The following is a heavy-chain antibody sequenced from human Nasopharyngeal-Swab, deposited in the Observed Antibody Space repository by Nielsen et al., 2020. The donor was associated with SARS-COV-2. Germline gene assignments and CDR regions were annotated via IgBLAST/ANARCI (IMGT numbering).Heavy chain of an antibody. CDR2: ISSSSSYI. V-gene: IGHV3-21*01. Sequence: GESLKISCAASGFTFSSYSMNWVRQAPGKGLEWVSSISSSSSYIYYADSVKGRFTISRDNAKNSLYLQMNSLRAEDTAVYYCARYRLHFDAFDIWGQGTMVTVSS. J-gene: IGHJ3*02. D-gene: IGHD4-11*01. CDR1: GFTFSSYS. CDR3: ARYRLHFDAFDI.